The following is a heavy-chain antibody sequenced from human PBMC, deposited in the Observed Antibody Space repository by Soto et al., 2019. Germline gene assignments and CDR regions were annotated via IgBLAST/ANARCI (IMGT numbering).Heavy chain of an antibody. J-gene: IGHJ4*02. V-gene: IGHV4-34*01. Sequence: PSETLSLTCAVYGGSFSGYYWSWIRQPPGKGLEWIGDINYSGSTNNNPSLKSRVTISVDTYKNQFSLKLMSVTAADTAVYYCARDAPWGSSWYVDYWGQGTLVTVSS. CDR3: ARDAPWGSSWYVDY. CDR2: INYSGST. CDR1: GGSFSGYY. D-gene: IGHD6-13*01.